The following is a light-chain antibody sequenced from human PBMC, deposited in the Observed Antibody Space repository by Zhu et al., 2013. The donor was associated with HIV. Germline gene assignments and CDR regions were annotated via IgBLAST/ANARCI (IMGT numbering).Light chain of an antibody. J-gene: IGKJ5*01. CDR1: QSVSNNY. CDR2: GAS. Sequence: EIVLTQSPGTLSLSPGERVTLSCRASQSVSNNYLAWYQQKPGQAPRLLIYGASIRSTGIPDRFSGSGSGTAFTLTISGVEATDSAIYYCQQYDDSPVTFGQGTRLEIK. CDR3: QQYDDSPVT. V-gene: IGKV3-20*01.